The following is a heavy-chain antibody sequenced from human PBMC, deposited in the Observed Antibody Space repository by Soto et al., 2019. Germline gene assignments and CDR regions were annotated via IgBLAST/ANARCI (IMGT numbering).Heavy chain of an antibody. D-gene: IGHD3-22*01. CDR1: GFTFSDYN. J-gene: IGHJ4*02. V-gene: IGHV3-48*01. CDR3: TREGDGSGFFSDF. Sequence: EVHLVESGGGLVQPGGPLRLSCVASGFTFSDYNMNWVRQAPGKGLEWVTFISGRSNTIYYADTVKGRFTISRDNANNSLYLLMNSMRAEDTAVYYCTREGDGSGFFSDFWGQGALVTVSS. CDR2: ISGRSNTI.